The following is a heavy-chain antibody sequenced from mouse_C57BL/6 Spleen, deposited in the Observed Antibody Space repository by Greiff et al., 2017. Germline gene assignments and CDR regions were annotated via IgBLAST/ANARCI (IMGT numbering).Heavy chain of an antibody. Sequence: VQLVESGAELVKPGASVKMSCKASGYTFTSYWITWVKQRPGQGLEWIGDIYPGSGSTNYNEKFKREATLTVDTSSSTAYMQLSSLTSEDSAVYYCARRDYDDAWFAYWGQGTLVTVSA. CDR2: IYPGSGST. D-gene: IGHD2-4*01. CDR1: GYTFTSYW. V-gene: IGHV1-55*01. J-gene: IGHJ3*01. CDR3: ARRDYDDAWFAY.